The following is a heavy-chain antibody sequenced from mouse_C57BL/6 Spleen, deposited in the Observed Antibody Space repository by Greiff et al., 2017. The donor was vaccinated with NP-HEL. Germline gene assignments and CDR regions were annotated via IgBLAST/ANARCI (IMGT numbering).Heavy chain of an antibody. D-gene: IGHD1-1*01. V-gene: IGHV1-4*01. Sequence: QVQLQQSGAELARPGASVKMSCKASGYTFTSYTMHWVKQRPGQGLEWIGYINPSSGYTKYNQKFKDKATLTADKSSSTAYMQLSSLTSEDSAVYYCGDGSSPYAMDDWGQGTSVTVAS. J-gene: IGHJ4*01. CDR3: GDGSSPYAMDD. CDR1: GYTFTSYT. CDR2: INPSSGYT.